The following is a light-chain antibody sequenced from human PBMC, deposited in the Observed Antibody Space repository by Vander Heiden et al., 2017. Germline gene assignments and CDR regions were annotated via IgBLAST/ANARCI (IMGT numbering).Light chain of an antibody. CDR2: GAS. J-gene: IGKJ4*01. CDR3: QQDDSSPLT. CDR1: QSVRSTY. V-gene: IGKV3-20*01. Sequence: EIVLTQSPGTLSLSPGERATLSCRASQSVRSTYLAWYQQRPGQAPRLLIFGASSRAAGIPDRFSGSGSGTDFTLTISRLEPEDFAVYYCQQDDSSPLTFGGGTKLEIK.